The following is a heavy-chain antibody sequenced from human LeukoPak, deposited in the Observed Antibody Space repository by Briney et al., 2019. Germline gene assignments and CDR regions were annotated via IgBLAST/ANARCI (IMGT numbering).Heavy chain of an antibody. CDR3: ARPARTDYTDY. V-gene: IGHV3-23*01. CDR1: GFTFSSYA. Sequence: GGSLRLSCAASGFTFSSYAMNWVRQAPGKGLEWVSAISGSSGRTCYADFVKGRFTISRDNSKNTLYLQMNSLRAGDTAIYFCARPARTDYTDYWGQGTLVTVSS. CDR2: ISGSSGRT. J-gene: IGHJ4*02.